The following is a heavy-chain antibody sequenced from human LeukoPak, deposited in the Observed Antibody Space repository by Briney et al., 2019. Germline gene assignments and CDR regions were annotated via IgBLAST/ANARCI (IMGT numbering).Heavy chain of an antibody. Sequence: SETLSLTCTVSGGSISSYYWSWIRQPPGKGLKWIGNIYYSGYTTYSPSLRSRVTISVDTSKNQFSLKLSSVTAADTAVYYCARIRDGYNDAYDIWGQGTMVTVSS. CDR2: IYYSGYT. V-gene: IGHV4-59*01. CDR1: GGSISSYY. J-gene: IGHJ3*02. D-gene: IGHD5-24*01. CDR3: ARIRDGYNDAYDI.